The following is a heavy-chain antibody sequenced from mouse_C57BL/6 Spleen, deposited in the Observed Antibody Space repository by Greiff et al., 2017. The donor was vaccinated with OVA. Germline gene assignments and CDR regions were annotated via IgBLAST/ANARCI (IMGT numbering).Heavy chain of an antibody. J-gene: IGHJ4*01. Sequence: EVKLVESGGGLVKPGGSLKLSCAASGFSFSSYTMSWVRQTPEKRLEWVATISGGGGNNYYPDSVKGRFTISRDNAKNTLYLQMSSLRSEDTALYYCARRDYGSSYAMDYWGQGTSVTVSS. D-gene: IGHD1-1*01. V-gene: IGHV5-9*01. CDR2: ISGGGGNN. CDR3: ARRDYGSSYAMDY. CDR1: GFSFSSYT.